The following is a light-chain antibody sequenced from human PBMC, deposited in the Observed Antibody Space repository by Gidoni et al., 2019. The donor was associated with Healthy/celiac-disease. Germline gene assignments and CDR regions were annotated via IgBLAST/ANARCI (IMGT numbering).Light chain of an antibody. V-gene: IGLV3-1*01. CDR2: KDS. CDR3: QAWDSSVV. CDR1: KLGAKY. Sequence: SYELTQPPSVSVSPGQTASITCSGDKLGAKYACWYQQKPGQSPVLVISKDSKRPSGITWRFSGSNSGNTATLTISGTQAMDEADYYCQAWDSSVVFGGGTKLTVL. J-gene: IGLJ2*01.